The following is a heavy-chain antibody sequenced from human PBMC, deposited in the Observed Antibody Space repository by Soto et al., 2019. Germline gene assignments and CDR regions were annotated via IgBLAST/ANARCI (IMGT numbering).Heavy chain of an antibody. CDR2: RNPNSGNT. V-gene: IGHV1-8*01. CDR1: GYTFTSYD. CDR3: ARERTGTTSMDV. D-gene: IGHD1-1*01. J-gene: IGHJ6*02. Sequence: QVQLVQSGAEVKKPGASVKVSCKASGYTFTSYDINWVRQATGHGLEWRGWRNPNSGNTGDAQKFQGRVTMTRNTSISTAYMELSSLRSEDTAVYYCARERTGTTSMDVWGQGTTVTVSS.